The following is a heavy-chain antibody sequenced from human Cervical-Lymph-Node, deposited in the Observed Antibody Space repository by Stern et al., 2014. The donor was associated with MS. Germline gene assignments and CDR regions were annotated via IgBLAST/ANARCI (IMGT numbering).Heavy chain of an antibody. CDR2: INTNTGNP. J-gene: IGHJ4*02. V-gene: IGHV7-4-1*01. CDR1: GYTFTSYA. Sequence: VQLVESGSELKKPGASVKVSCKASGYTFTSYAMNWVRQAPGQGLEWMGWINTNTGNPTYAQGFTGRFVFSLDTSVSTAYLQICSLKAEDTAVYYCARGGAVAGTAKFGRWGQGTLVTVSS. CDR3: ARGGAVAGTAKFGR. D-gene: IGHD6-19*01.